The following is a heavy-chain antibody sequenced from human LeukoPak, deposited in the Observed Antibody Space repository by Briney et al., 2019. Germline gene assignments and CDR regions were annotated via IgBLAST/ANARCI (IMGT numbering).Heavy chain of an antibody. CDR1: GFTFRSHG. CDR2: ISPNGVIT. V-gene: IGHV3-23*01. D-gene: IGHD3-10*01. Sequence: GGSLRLSCVASGFTFRSHGMNWVRQAPGKGLEWVSGISPNGVITYYADSVKGRFTFTRDKSKNTVFLLMSSLRPEDTAVYFCAKDSGAQLQRYFDYWGQGTQVTVSS. J-gene: IGHJ4*02. CDR3: AKDSGAQLQRYFDY.